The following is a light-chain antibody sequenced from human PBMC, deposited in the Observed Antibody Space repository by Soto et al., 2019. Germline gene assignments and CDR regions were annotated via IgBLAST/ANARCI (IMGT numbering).Light chain of an antibody. V-gene: IGKV3-11*01. Sequence: EIVLTQSPATLSLSPGERATLSCRASQSIGTYLAWYQHKPGQAPRLLIYNAFNRATGIPARFSGSGSGTDFTLTIRRLEHEDFSVYYCQQRSNWLFTFGPGTRVDIK. CDR3: QQRSNWLFT. J-gene: IGKJ3*01. CDR2: NAF. CDR1: QSIGTY.